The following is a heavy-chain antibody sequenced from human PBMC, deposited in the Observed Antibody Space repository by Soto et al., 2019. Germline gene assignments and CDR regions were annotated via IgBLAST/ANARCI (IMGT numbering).Heavy chain of an antibody. Sequence: ASVKVSCKVSGYTLTELSMHWVRQAPGKGLEWMGGFDPEDGETIYAQKFQGRVTMTEDTSTDTAYMELSSLRSEDTAVYYCARGLSGSYYPKTRYYFDYWGQGTLVTVSS. CDR2: FDPEDGET. CDR1: GYTLTELS. D-gene: IGHD1-26*01. CDR3: ARGLSGSYYPKTRYYFDY. V-gene: IGHV1-24*01. J-gene: IGHJ4*02.